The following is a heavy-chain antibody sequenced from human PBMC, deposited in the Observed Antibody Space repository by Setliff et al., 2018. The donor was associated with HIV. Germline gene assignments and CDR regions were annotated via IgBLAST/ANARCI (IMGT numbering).Heavy chain of an antibody. J-gene: IGHJ4*02. D-gene: IGHD3-3*01. CDR3: ARVRLYNTALDY. CDR1: GFTFSSYS. Sequence: LRLSCAASGFTFSSYSMNWVRQAPGKGLEWVSSISSSSSYIYYADSVKGRFTISSDNAKNSLYLQMNSLRAEDTAVYYCARVRLYNTALDYWGQGTLVTVSS. V-gene: IGHV3-21*01. CDR2: ISSSSSYI.